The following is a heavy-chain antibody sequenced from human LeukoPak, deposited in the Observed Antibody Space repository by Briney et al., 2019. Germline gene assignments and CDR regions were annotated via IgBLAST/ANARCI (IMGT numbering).Heavy chain of an antibody. CDR2: INHSGST. Sequence: SETLSLTCAVYGGSFSGYYWSWIRQPPAKGLEWIGEINHSGSTNYNPSLKSRVTISVDTSKNQFSLKLSSVTAADTAVYYCARARITMVRGAPPDYWGQGTLVTVSS. J-gene: IGHJ4*02. D-gene: IGHD3-10*01. CDR3: ARARITMVRGAPPDY. CDR1: GGSFSGYY. V-gene: IGHV4-34*01.